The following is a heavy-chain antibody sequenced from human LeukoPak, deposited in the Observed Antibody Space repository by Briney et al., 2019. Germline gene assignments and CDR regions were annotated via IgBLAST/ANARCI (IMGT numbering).Heavy chain of an antibody. D-gene: IGHD6-19*01. CDR1: GFTFSSYA. CDR3: ARTSGYSSGWTDY. J-gene: IGHJ4*02. Sequence: GRSLRLSCAASGFTFSSYAMHWVRQAPGKGLEWVSAISGSGGSTYYADSVKGRFTISRDNSKNTLYLQMNSLRAEDTAVYYCARTSGYSSGWTDYWGQGTLVTVSS. V-gene: IGHV3-23*01. CDR2: ISGSGGST.